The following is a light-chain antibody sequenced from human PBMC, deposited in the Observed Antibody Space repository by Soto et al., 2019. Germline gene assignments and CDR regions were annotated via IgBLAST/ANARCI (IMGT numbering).Light chain of an antibody. CDR3: RSYAGSNNCWV. V-gene: IGLV2-8*01. CDR1: SSDVGGYYY. J-gene: IGLJ2*01. Sequence: QSALTQPPSASGSPGQSVTISCTGTSSDVGGYYYVSWYQQHPGKAPKLMIYEVSKRPSGVPDRFSGSKSGNTASLTVSGLQAEDEADYYCRSYAGSNNCWVFGGGTKVTVL. CDR2: EVS.